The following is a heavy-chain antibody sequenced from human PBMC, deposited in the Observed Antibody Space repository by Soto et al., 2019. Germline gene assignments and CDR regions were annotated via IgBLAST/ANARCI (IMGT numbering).Heavy chain of an antibody. V-gene: IGHV4-30-2*01. Sequence: PAETLSLTCAVSGGSISSGGYSWSWIRQPPGKGLEWIGYIYHSGSTYYNPSLKSRVTISVDRSKNQFSLKLSSVTAADTAVYYCAGSGYYHNSVMAVWGQGTTVTVSS. J-gene: IGHJ6*02. D-gene: IGHD3-22*01. CDR3: AGSGYYHNSVMAV. CDR1: GGSISSGGYS. CDR2: IYHSGST.